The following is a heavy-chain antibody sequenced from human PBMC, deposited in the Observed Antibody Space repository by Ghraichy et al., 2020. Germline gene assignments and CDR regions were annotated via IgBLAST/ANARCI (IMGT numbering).Heavy chain of an antibody. J-gene: IGHJ3*02. CDR3: AAYYYDSSGNYIGLHAFDI. Sequence: SVKVSCKASGGTISSYAISWVRQAPGQGLEWMGGIIPIFGTANYAQKFQGRVTITADESTSTAYMELSSLRSEDTAVYYCAAYYYDSSGNYIGLHAFDIWGQGTMVTVSS. V-gene: IGHV1-69*13. CDR1: GGTISSYA. CDR2: IIPIFGTA. D-gene: IGHD3-22*01.